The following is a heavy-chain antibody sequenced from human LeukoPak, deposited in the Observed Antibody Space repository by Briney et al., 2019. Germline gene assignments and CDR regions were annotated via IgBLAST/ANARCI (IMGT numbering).Heavy chain of an antibody. CDR2: IWYDGSNK. Sequence: SCKASGYTFTSYYMHWVRQAPGKGLEWVAVIWYDGSNKYYADSVKGRFTISRDNSKNTLYLQMNSLRAEDTAVYYCARGPDYGFDYWGQGTLVTVSS. CDR3: ARGPDYGFDY. CDR1: GYTFTSYY. V-gene: IGHV3-33*01. D-gene: IGHD4-17*01. J-gene: IGHJ4*02.